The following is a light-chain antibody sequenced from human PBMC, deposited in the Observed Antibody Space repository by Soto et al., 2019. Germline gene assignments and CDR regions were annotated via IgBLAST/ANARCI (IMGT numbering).Light chain of an antibody. CDR3: QSYDSSLSGYV. V-gene: IGLV1-40*01. Sequence: QPVLTQPPSVSGAPGQRVTISCTGSSSNIGPTYDVHWYQQLPGTAPKLLIYANTNRPSGVPDRFSGSKSGTSASLAITGLQAEDEADYFCQSYDSSLSGYVFGTGTKVPVL. J-gene: IGLJ1*01. CDR1: SSNIGPTYD. CDR2: ANT.